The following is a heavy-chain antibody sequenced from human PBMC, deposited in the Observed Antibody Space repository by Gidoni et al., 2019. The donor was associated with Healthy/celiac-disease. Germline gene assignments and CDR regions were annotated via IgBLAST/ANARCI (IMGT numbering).Heavy chain of an antibody. V-gene: IGHV3-23*01. J-gene: IGHJ4*02. Sequence: EVQLLESGGGLVQPGGSLRLSCAASGFPFSSYAMSWVRQAPGKGLEWVSAISGSGGSTYYADSVKGRFTISRDNSKNTLYLQMNSLRAEDTAVYYCAKDGLYSWFGELSSFDYWGQGTLVTVSS. CDR2: ISGSGGST. CDR1: GFPFSSYA. CDR3: AKDGLYSWFGELSSFDY. D-gene: IGHD3-10*01.